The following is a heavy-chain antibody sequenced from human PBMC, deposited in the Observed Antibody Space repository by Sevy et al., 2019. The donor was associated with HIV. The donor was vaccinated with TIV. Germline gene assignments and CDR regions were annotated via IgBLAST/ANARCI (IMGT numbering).Heavy chain of an antibody. V-gene: IGHV3-21*01. Sequence: ESLKISCAASGFTFSSYSMNWVRQAPGKGLEWVSYISSSSSYIYYADAVKGRFTISRDNAKNSLYLQMNSLRAEDTAVYYCARDPDSSSWYDEDYFDYWGQGTLVTVSS. CDR1: GFTFSSYS. J-gene: IGHJ4*02. D-gene: IGHD6-13*01. CDR3: ARDPDSSSWYDEDYFDY. CDR2: ISSSSSYI.